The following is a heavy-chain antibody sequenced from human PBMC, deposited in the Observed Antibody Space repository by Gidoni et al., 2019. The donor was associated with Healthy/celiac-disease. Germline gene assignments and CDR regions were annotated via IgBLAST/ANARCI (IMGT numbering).Heavy chain of an antibody. CDR3: ARAYYDILTGYYDGYAFDI. CDR2: IYYSGST. J-gene: IGHJ3*02. Sequence: VQLQESGPGLVKPSETLSLTCTVSSDPISSYYWSWIRQPPGKGLDWIGYIYYSGSTNYNPSLRSGFTISVDTSKNQFSLKLSSVTAADTAVYYCARAYYDILTGYYDGYAFDIWGQGTMVTVSS. CDR1: SDPISSYY. D-gene: IGHD3-9*01. V-gene: IGHV4-59*01.